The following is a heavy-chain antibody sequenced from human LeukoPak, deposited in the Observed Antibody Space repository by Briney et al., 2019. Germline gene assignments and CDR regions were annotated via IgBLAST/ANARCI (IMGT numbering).Heavy chain of an antibody. V-gene: IGHV3-21*01. CDR3: ASTACSAGCYTGEGFDY. J-gene: IGHJ4*02. CDR2: ISSSSSYI. CDR1: GFTFSSYS. D-gene: IGHD2-2*02. Sequence: GGSLRLSCAASGFTFSSYSMNWVRQAPGKGLEWVSSISSSSSYIYYADSVKGRFTISRDNAKNSLYLQMNSLRAEDTAVYYCASTACSAGCYTGEGFDYWGQGTLVTVSS.